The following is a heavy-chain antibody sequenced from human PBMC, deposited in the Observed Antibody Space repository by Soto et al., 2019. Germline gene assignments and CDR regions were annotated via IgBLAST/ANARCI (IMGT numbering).Heavy chain of an antibody. CDR1: GFTFRHAW. Sequence: EVPLVESGGGLVKPGGSLRLSCAASGFTFRHAWMNWVRQAPGKGLEWVGRIKSETDGWTIDYVAPVKGRFTISRDDSKSTLFLQMNGLKTEDTAVYYCTTDPDDILTGYDTVGDYYYGMDVWGQGTTVTVSA. CDR2: IKSETDGWTI. J-gene: IGHJ6*01. V-gene: IGHV3-15*07. D-gene: IGHD3-9*01. CDR3: TTDPDDILTGYDTVGDYYYGMDV.